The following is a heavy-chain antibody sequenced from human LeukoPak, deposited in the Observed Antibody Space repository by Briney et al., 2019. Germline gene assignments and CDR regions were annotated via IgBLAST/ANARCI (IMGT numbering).Heavy chain of an antibody. J-gene: IGHJ5*02. D-gene: IGHD6-19*01. Sequence: PGRSLRLSCAASGFTFSSYGMHWVRQAPGKRLEWVAVIWYDGSNKYYADSVKGRFTISRDNSKNTLYLQMNSLRAEDTAVYYCARGPVGSGWYNWFDPWGQGTLVTVSS. CDR2: IWYDGSNK. CDR3: ARGPVGSGWYNWFDP. V-gene: IGHV3-33*01. CDR1: GFTFSSYG.